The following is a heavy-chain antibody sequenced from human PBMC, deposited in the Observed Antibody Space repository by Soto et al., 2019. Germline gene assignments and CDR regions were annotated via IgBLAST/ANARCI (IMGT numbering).Heavy chain of an antibody. CDR1: GFTFSTYS. J-gene: IGHJ3*01. D-gene: IGHD3-9*01. CDR3: TKLTYYDILTGYDAFDL. V-gene: IGHV3-21*01. CDR2: ISSSGTYI. Sequence: SGGSLRLSCAASGFTFSTYSMNWVRQAPGKWLEWVSSISSSGTYIHYADSLKGRFTISRDNAKNSLYLQMISLRAEDTAVYYCTKLTYYDILTGYDAFDLWGQGXMVTV.